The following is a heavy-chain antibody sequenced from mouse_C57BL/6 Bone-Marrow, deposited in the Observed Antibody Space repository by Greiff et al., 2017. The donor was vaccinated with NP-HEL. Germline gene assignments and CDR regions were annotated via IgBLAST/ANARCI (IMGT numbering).Heavy chain of an antibody. V-gene: IGHV1-69*01. CDR1: GYTFTSYW. J-gene: IGHJ4*01. D-gene: IGHD2-4*01. CDR2: IDPSDSYT. CDR3: AREDRRYDYDHARDY. Sequence: QVQLQQPGAELVMPGASVKLSCKASGYTFTSYWMHWVKQRPGQGLEWIGEIDPSDSYTNYNQKFKGKSTLTVDKSSSTAYMQLSSLTSEESAVYYCAREDRRYDYDHARDYWGQGTSVTVAS.